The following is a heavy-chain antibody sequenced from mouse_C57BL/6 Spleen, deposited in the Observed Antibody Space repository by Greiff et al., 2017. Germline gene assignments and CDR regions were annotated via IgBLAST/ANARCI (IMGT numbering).Heavy chain of an antibody. V-gene: IGHV1-64*01. J-gene: IGHJ3*01. CDR1: GYTFTSYW. D-gene: IGHD2-4*01. CDR2: IHPNSGST. CDR3: ARSDYDEIAY. Sequence: QVQLQQPGAELVKPGASVKLSCKASGYTFTSYWMHWVKQRPGQGLEWIGMIHPNSGSTNYNEKFKSKATLTVDKSSSTAYMQLSSLTAEDSAVYYCARSDYDEIAYWGQGTLVTVSA.